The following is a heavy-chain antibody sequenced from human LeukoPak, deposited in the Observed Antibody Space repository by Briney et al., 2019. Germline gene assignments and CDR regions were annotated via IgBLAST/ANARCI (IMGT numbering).Heavy chain of an antibody. V-gene: IGHV3-64*01. CDR3: ARAPREGFSGSYHDY. CDR1: GFTFSSYS. J-gene: IGHJ4*02. D-gene: IGHD1-26*01. Sequence: PGGSLRLSCAASGFTFSSYSMHWVRQAPGKGLEYVSAVSSNGDNTYYANSVKGGFTISRDNSKNTLYLQMASLRGEDTAVYYCARAPREGFSGSYHDYWGQGTLVTASS. CDR2: VSSNGDNT.